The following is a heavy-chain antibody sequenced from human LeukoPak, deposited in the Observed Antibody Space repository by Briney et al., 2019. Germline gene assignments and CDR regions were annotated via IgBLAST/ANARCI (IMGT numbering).Heavy chain of an antibody. CDR3: AREEDCSSTSCYLP. V-gene: IGHV1-69*13. D-gene: IGHD2-2*01. J-gene: IGHJ5*02. CDR1: GGTFSSYA. CDR2: IIPILGTA. Sequence: PWASVKVSCKASGGTFSSYAISWVRQAPGQGLEWMGGIIPILGTANYAQKFQGRVTITADESTSTAYMELSSLRSEDTAVYYCAREEDCSSTSCYLPWGQGTLVTVSS.